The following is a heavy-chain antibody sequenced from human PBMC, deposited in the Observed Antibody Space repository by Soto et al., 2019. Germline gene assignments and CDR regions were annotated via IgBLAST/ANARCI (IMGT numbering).Heavy chain of an antibody. Sequence: QVQLQESGPGLVKPSQTLSLTCTVSGGSISSGGYYWSWIRQHPGKGLEWIGYIYYSGSTYYNPSPNRGVTIVVDTSKKQSSRKRGSVTAADTAVYYCSRKLPSRVGVGDRYWFDPWGEGNLVTVCS. CDR3: SRKLPSRVGVGDRYWFDP. V-gene: IGHV4-31*03. D-gene: IGHD3-10*01. CDR2: IYYSGST. J-gene: IGHJ5*02. CDR1: GGSISSGGYY.